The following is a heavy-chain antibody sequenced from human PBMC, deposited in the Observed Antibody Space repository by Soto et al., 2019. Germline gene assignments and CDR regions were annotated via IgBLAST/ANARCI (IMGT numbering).Heavy chain of an antibody. J-gene: IGHJ6*02. CDR2: ISAYNGNT. CDR3: ARAGPKFSGYWVYYYVMDV. D-gene: IGHD3-22*01. CDR1: GYTFTNYG. Sequence: ASVKVSCKASGYTFTNYGISWVRQAPGQGLEWMGWISAYNGNTNYAQKLQGRVTMTRDTSTSTVYMELSSLRSEDTAVYYCARAGPKFSGYWVYYYVMDVWGQGTTVTVSS. V-gene: IGHV1-18*01.